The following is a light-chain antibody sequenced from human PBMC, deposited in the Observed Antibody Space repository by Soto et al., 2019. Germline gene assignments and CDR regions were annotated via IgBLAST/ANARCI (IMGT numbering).Light chain of an antibody. CDR2: AAS. J-gene: IGKJ4*01. CDR3: QHGYSTPLT. Sequence: DIQMTPSPSTLSGSVGDRVTITCRASQGIRNDLGWYQQKPGKAPNLLIYAASTLQSGVPSRFSGSGSGTDFTLTISSLQPEDFATYFCQHGYSTPLTFGGGTKVDIK. CDR1: QGIRND. V-gene: IGKV1-39*01.